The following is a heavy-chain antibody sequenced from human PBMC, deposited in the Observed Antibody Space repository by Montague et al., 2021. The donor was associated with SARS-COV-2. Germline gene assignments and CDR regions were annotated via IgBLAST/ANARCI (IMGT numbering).Heavy chain of an antibody. Sequence: SETLSLTCTVSGGPISSYYWSWIRQPPGKGLEWIGYIYYSGSTNYNPSPKSRVTISVDTFKNQFSLKLSSVTAADTAVYYCARQRRYQLPITIFGVVMADAFDIWGQGTMVTVSS. D-gene: IGHD3-3*01. CDR2: IYYSGST. CDR1: GGPISSYY. CDR3: ARQRRYQLPITIFGVVMADAFDI. J-gene: IGHJ3*02. V-gene: IGHV4-59*08.